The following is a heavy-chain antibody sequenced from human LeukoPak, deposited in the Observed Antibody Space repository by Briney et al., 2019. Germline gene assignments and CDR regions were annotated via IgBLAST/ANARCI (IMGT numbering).Heavy chain of an antibody. D-gene: IGHD2-15*01. J-gene: IGHJ4*02. CDR3: AKAAPSYCSGGSCYTPDY. CDR1: GFTFSSYA. CDR2: ISGSGGST. Sequence: PGGSLRLSCAASGFTFSSYAMSWVRQAPGKGVEWVSAISGSGGSTYYADSVKRRFTISRDNSKNTLYLQMNSLRAEDTAVYYCAKAAPSYCSGGSCYTPDYWGQGTLVTVSS. V-gene: IGHV3-23*01.